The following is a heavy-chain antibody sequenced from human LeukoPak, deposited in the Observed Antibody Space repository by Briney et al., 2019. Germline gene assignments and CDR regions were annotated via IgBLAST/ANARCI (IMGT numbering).Heavy chain of an antibody. J-gene: IGHJ4*02. V-gene: IGHV4-39*01. D-gene: IGHD5-18*01. CDR3: ACPRGFSYGYFDY. CDR1: AGSISSSSAD. Sequence: PSETLSLTCTVSAGSISSSSADWGSIRQPPGKGLEWIASIYYRKNTYNNPSLNSRATKSADTSTSQVSLTLGSVSPTGTAVYCCACPRGFSYGYFDYWGKGNLVTVSS. CDR2: IYYRKNT.